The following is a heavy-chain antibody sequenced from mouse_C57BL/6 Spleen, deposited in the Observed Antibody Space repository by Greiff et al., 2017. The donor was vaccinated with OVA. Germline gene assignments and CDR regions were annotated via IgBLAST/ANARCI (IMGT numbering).Heavy chain of an antibody. V-gene: IGHV5-17*01. CDR3: ANPYGGYVGAWFAY. Sequence: EVKLVESGGGLVKPGGSLKLSCAASGFTFSDYGMHWVRQAPEKGLEWVAYISSGSSTIYYEDTVKGRFTISRDNAKNTLFLQMTSLRSEDTAMYYCANPYGGYVGAWFAYWGQGTLVTVSA. D-gene: IGHD2-3*01. CDR1: GFTFSDYG. J-gene: IGHJ3*01. CDR2: ISSGSSTI.